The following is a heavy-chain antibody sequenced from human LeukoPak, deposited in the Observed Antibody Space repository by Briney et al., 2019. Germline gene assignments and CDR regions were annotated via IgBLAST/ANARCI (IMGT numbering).Heavy chain of an antibody. J-gene: IGHJ4*02. D-gene: IGHD4-17*01. CDR2: IYYSGST. V-gene: IGHV4-59*01. Sequence: PSETLSLTCTVSGGSISSYYWSWIRQPPGKGLEWIGYIYYSGSTNYNPSLKSRVTISVDTSKNQFSLKLSSVTAADTAVYYCARDDGDYSFDYWGQGTLVTVSS. CDR3: ARDDGDYSFDY. CDR1: GGSISSYY.